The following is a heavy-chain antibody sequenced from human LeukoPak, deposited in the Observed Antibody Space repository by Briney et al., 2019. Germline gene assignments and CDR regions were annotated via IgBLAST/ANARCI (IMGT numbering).Heavy chain of an antibody. CDR3: ARADRLHGGPYLIGP. D-gene: IGHD2-21*01. Sequence: GALVKVSCKTSGYSFTDYYMHWVRQAPGQGLEWMGWINPNSGGTSSAQKFQGRVTMTRDTSISTVYMEVSWLTSDDTAIYYCARADRLHGGPYLIGPWGQGTLVTVSS. V-gene: IGHV1-2*02. CDR1: GYSFTDYY. J-gene: IGHJ5*02. CDR2: INPNSGGT.